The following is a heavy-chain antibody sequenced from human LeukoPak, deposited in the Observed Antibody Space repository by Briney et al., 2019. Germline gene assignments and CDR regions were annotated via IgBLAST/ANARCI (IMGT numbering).Heavy chain of an antibody. CDR3: ARDNSYGLFDY. D-gene: IGHD5-18*01. Sequence: KPSETLSLTCTVSGGSISSSSYYWGWIRQPPGKGLEWIGSIYYSGSTYYNPSLKSRVTISVDTSKNQFSLKLSSVTAADTAVYYCARDNSYGLFDYWGQGTLVTVSS. CDR2: IYYSGST. V-gene: IGHV4-39*07. CDR1: GGSISSSSYY. J-gene: IGHJ4*02.